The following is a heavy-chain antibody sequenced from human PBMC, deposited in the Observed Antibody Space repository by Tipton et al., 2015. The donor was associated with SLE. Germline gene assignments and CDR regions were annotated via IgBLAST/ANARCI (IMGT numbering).Heavy chain of an antibody. Sequence: TLSLTCTVSGGSIRSGGYYWSWLRHHPGKGLEWIGSIHHSGTTHYNPSLKSRFIISVDTSKNRFSLEVSSVTAADTALYYCATRGYYEYWGQGALVTVSS. D-gene: IGHD5-12*01. J-gene: IGHJ4*02. V-gene: IGHV4-31*03. CDR1: GGSIRSGGYY. CDR3: ATRGYYEY. CDR2: IHHSGTT.